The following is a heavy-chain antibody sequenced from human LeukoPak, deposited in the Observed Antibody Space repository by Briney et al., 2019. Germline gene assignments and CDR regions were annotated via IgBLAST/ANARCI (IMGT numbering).Heavy chain of an antibody. D-gene: IGHD1-1*01. CDR2: IYYSGST. V-gene: IGHV4-30-4*01. CDR1: GGSISSGDYY. Sequence: SETLSLTCTVSGGSISSGDYYWSWIRQPPGKGLEWIGYIYYSGSTYYNPSLKSRVTISVDTSKNQFSLKLSSVTAADTAVYYCAREEVQLGPSMGYYYYGMDVWGQGTTVTVSS. CDR3: AREEVQLGPSMGYYYYGMDV. J-gene: IGHJ6*02.